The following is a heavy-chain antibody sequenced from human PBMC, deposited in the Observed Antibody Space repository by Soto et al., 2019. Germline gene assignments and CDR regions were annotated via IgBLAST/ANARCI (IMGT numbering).Heavy chain of an antibody. D-gene: IGHD2-21*02. CDR3: ASIPRRGYSYGIDY. V-gene: IGHV4-31*03. CDR1: GGSISSGTSY. Sequence: QVQLQESGPGLVKPSQTLSLTCNVSGGSISSGTSYWTWIRQHPGEGLEWIGHIYFTGATYPNPSLRSRLTMSVDTSKNQFSLKLTSVTAADTATYYCASIPRRGYSYGIDYWGQGTLVTVSS. J-gene: IGHJ4*02. CDR2: IYFTGAT.